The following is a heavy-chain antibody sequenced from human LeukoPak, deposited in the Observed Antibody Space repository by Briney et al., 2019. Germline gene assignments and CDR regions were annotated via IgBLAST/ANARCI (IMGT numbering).Heavy chain of an antibody. J-gene: IGHJ4*02. CDR2: ISSSSSTI. CDR1: GFTFSSHS. CDR3: ARDRYCGGDCPEYYFDY. V-gene: IGHV3-48*04. Sequence: GGSLRLSCAASGFTFSSHSMNWVRQAPGKGLEWVSYISSSSSTIYYADSVKGRFTISRDNAKNSLYLQMNSLRAEDTAVYYCARDRYCGGDCPEYYFDYWGQGTLVTVSS. D-gene: IGHD2-21*02.